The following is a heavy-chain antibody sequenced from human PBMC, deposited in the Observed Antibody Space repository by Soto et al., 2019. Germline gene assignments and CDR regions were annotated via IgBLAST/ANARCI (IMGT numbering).Heavy chain of an antibody. CDR1: GFTFSIYA. CDR3: AKPYYYGSGTGPDAFDI. V-gene: IGHV3-23*01. Sequence: EVQLLESGGGLVQPGGSLRLSCAASGFTFSIYAMTWVRQAPGKGLEWVSSISGSGGSTYYADSVKGRFTISRDNSKNTLYLLMNGLRAEDTALYYCAKPYYYGSGTGPDAFDIWGQGTMVTVSS. CDR2: ISGSGGST. D-gene: IGHD3-10*01. J-gene: IGHJ3*02.